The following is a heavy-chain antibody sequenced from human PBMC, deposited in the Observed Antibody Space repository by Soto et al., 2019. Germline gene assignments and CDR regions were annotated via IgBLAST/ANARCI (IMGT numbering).Heavy chain of an antibody. CDR1: GYTFRNFG. Sequence: QIQLLQSGAEVKKPGASVKVTCKASGYTFRNFGISWVRQAPGQGLEWMGWISAYNANANYAQKFQGRLTMTADTSTSTAYMDLTSLRSDDTAVYYCARENSYFAYWGQGTLVTVYS. CDR2: ISAYNANA. CDR3: ARENSYFAY. J-gene: IGHJ4*02. V-gene: IGHV1-18*01.